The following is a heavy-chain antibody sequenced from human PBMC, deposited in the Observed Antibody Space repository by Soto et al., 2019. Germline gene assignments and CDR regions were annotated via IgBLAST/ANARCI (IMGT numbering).Heavy chain of an antibody. CDR2: INSDGSST. CDR3: ASYDFWSGYYLSYYYMDV. CDR1: GFTFSSYW. D-gene: IGHD3-3*01. V-gene: IGHV3-74*01. J-gene: IGHJ6*03. Sequence: GGSLRLSCAASGFTFSSYWMHWVRQAPGKGLVWVSRINSDGSSTSYADSVKGRFTISRDNAKNTLYLQMNSLRAEDTAVYYCASYDFWSGYYLSYYYMDVWGKGTTVTVSS.